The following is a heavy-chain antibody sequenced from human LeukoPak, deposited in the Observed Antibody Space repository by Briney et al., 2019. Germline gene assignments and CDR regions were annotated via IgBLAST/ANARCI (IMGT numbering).Heavy chain of an antibody. CDR1: GFTFSSYV. CDR2: ISHDGIT. J-gene: IGHJ4*02. Sequence: GGPLRLSCETAGFTFSSYVMHWVRRTPGKGLVWVSRISHDGITSYADSVKGRFTISRDNAKNTLILQMNSLRVEDTAVYYCARDWVYKIDYWGRGTLVTVSS. D-gene: IGHD5-24*01. V-gene: IGHV3-74*01. CDR3: ARDWVYKIDY.